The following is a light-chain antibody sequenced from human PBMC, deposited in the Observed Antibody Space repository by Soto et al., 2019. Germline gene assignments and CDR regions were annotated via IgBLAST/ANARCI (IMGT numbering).Light chain of an antibody. CDR1: QSVSNF. J-gene: IGKJ2*01. CDR2: DTS. CDR3: QQRSNWTPYT. Sequence: EIVLTQSPATLSLSPGERAILSCRASQSVSNFLAWYQQKPGQAPRLLIYDTSNRATGIPARFSGSGSGTDFTLTISNLETEDFGVYSCQQRSNWTPYTFGQGTKVEIK. V-gene: IGKV3-11*01.